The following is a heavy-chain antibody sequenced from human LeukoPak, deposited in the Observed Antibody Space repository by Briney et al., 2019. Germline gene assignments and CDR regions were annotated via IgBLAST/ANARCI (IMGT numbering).Heavy chain of an antibody. CDR2: IRSKANSYAT. D-gene: IGHD2-2*02. Sequence: GGSLRLSCAASGFTFSGSAMNWVRQASGKGLEWVGRIRSKANSYATAYAASVKGRFTISRDDSKNTAYLQMNSLKTEDTAVYYCTREYCSSTSCYNYWGQGTLVTVSS. CDR3: TREYCSSTSCYNY. V-gene: IGHV3-73*01. CDR1: GFTFSGSA. J-gene: IGHJ4*02.